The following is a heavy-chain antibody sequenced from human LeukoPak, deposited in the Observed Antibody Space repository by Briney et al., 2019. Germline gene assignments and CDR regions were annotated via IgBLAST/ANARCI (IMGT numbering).Heavy chain of an antibody. J-gene: IGHJ4*02. V-gene: IGHV3-7*01. D-gene: IGHD3-16*01. Sequence: GGSLRLSCAASGFTFSSYWMSWVRQAPGKGLEWVANIKQDGSEKYYVDSVKGRFTISRDNAKNSLYLQMNSLRAEDTAVYYCARGELYYDYVWGGDFDYWGQGTLVTVSS. CDR1: GFTFSSYW. CDR3: ARGELYYDYVWGGDFDY. CDR2: IKQDGSEK.